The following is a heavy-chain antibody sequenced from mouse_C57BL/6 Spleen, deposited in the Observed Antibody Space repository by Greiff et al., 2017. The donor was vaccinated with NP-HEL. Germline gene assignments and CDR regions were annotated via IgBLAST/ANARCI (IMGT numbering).Heavy chain of an antibody. CDR3: TRITTVVASDY. CDR2: IDPENGDT. J-gene: IGHJ2*01. V-gene: IGHV14-4*01. D-gene: IGHD1-1*01. Sequence: VQLQPSGAELVRPGASVKLSCTASGFNIKDDYMHWVKQRPEQGLEWIGWIDPENGDTEYASKFQGKATITADTSSNTAYLQLSSLTSEDTAVYYCTRITTVVASDYWGQGTTLTVSS. CDR1: GFNIKDDY.